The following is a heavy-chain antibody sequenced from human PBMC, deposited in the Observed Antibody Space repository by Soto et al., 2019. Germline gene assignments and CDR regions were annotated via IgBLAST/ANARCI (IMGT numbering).Heavy chain of an antibody. V-gene: IGHV1-69*12. Sequence: QVQLEQSGAEVKKPGSSVKVSCRASGGTFSNSALSWVRQAPGQGLEWIGGIMPIFRTPDYAQKFQGGVTITADESASTGDMESCVLRRDDTAVYYCTRDTDRVQVGGNYYYMMEVWGQGTTVTFSS. J-gene: IGHJ6*02. CDR1: GGTFSNSA. CDR2: IMPIFRTP. D-gene: IGHD1-1*01. CDR3: TRDTDRVQVGGNYYYMMEV.